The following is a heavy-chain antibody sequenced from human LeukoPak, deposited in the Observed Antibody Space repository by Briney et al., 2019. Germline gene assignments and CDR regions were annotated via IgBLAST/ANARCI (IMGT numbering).Heavy chain of an antibody. V-gene: IGHV3-23*01. J-gene: IGHJ4*02. Sequence: GGSLRLSCAASGFTFSNYAMNWVRQAPGKGLEWVSAIGGSGGSTYYADSVKGRFTISRDNSKNTLYLQMNSLRAEDTAVYYCARDRSLAARGDYWGQGTLVTVSS. CDR2: IGGSGGST. CDR3: ARDRSLAARGDY. CDR1: GFTFSNYA. D-gene: IGHD6-6*01.